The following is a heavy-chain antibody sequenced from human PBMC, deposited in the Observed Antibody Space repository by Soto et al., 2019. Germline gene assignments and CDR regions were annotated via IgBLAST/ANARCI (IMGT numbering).Heavy chain of an antibody. CDR3: ARGYSSSWQDGDSYGMGV. V-gene: IGHV1-69*01. CDR1: GGTFSSYA. J-gene: IGHJ6*02. Sequence: SVKFSCKASGGTFSSYAISWVRQAPGQGLEWMGGIIPIFGTANYAQNFLVRVTITPHESTSTAYMELRSLRSDDTAVYYCARGYSSSWQDGDSYGMGVWGPGTTVTVSS. D-gene: IGHD6-13*01. CDR2: IIPIFGTA.